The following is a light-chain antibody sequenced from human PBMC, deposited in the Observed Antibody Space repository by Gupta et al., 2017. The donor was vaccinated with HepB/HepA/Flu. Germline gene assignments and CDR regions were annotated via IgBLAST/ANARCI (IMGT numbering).Light chain of an antibody. V-gene: IGLV2-11*01. CDR3: CSYSGSHVV. J-gene: IGLJ2*01. CDR2: NVS. Sequence: QSALTQPRSVSASPGQSVTISCTGTSVDFDTSNYISWYQQHPGKAPKLILFNVSERPSGVPDRFSGSKSGNTASLTISGLQVEDEALYYCCSYSGSHVVFGGGAQLTVL. CDR1: SVDFDTSNY.